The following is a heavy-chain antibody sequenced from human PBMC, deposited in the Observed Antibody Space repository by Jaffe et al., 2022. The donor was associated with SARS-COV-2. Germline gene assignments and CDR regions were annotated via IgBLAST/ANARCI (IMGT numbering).Heavy chain of an antibody. Sequence: QVQLVQSGAEVKKPGASVKVSCKASGYTFTSYGISWVRQAPGQGLEWMGWISAYNGNTNYAQKLQGRVTMTTDTSTSTAYMELRSLRSDDTAVYYCAREMLHCSSTSCYNAGVGPHWFDPWGQGTLVTVSS. D-gene: IGHD2-2*02. CDR2: ISAYNGNT. CDR3: AREMLHCSSTSCYNAGVGPHWFDP. J-gene: IGHJ5*02. CDR1: GYTFTSYG. V-gene: IGHV1-18*01.